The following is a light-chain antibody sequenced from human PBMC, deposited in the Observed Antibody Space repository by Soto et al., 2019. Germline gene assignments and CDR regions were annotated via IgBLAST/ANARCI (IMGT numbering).Light chain of an antibody. Sequence: EIPVTQSPATLSVSPGERATLSCRASQSVRSNLAWYQQKPGQAPRLVIYGASTRATGIPARFSGSGSGTEFTLTISSLQSEDFAVYFCQQHDQWPATFGQGTKVDIK. CDR1: QSVRSN. J-gene: IGKJ1*01. CDR2: GAS. V-gene: IGKV3-15*01. CDR3: QQHDQWPAT.